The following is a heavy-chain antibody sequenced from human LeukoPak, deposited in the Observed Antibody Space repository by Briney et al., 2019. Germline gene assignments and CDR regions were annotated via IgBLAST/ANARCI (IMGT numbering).Heavy chain of an antibody. J-gene: IGHJ4*02. CDR1: GFTFSSYA. D-gene: IGHD6-13*01. CDR2: ISGSGGST. V-gene: IGHV3-23*01. Sequence: GSLRLSCAASGFTFSSYAMSWVRQAPGKGLEWVSAISGSGGSTYYAGSVKGRFTISRDNSKNTLYLQMNSLRAEDTAVYYCAKDPIAAAGTGYFDYWGQGTLVTVSS. CDR3: AKDPIAAAGTGYFDY.